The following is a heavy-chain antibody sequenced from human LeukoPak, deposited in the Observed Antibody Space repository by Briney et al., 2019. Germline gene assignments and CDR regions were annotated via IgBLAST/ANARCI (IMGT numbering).Heavy chain of an antibody. V-gene: IGHV4-4*07. CDR1: GGSISSYY. CDR3: ARDGQASGSYYEACDI. J-gene: IGHJ3*02. D-gene: IGHD1-26*01. Sequence: PSETLSLTCTVSGGSISSYYWSWIRQPAGKGLEWIGRIYTSGSTNYNPSLKSRVTISVDTSKNQFSLKLSSVTAADTAVYYCARDGQASGSYYEACDIWGQRTRVTVSS. CDR2: IYTSGST.